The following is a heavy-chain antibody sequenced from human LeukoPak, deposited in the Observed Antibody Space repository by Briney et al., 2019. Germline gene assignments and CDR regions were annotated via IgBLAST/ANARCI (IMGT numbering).Heavy chain of an antibody. J-gene: IGHJ4*02. CDR2: VGGGNDM. Sequence: PGGSLRLSCAASGFPFNIYGMSWVRQAPGKGLEWVSSVGGGNDMHYADSVKGRFTGSRDDAKSTVYLQMNSLRVEDTAIYFCAKDATPGNSIWDHFDSWGQGTLVTVSS. CDR1: GFPFNIYG. CDR3: AKDATPGNSIWDHFDS. D-gene: IGHD1-7*01. V-gene: IGHV3-23*01.